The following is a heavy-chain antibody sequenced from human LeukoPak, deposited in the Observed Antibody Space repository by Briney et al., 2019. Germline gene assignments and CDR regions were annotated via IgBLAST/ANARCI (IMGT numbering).Heavy chain of an antibody. J-gene: IGHJ6*02. CDR1: GFTFSSYS. Sequence: GGSLRLSCAASGFTFSSYSMNWVRQAPGKGLEWVSYISSSSSTIYYADSVKGRFTISRDNAKNSLYLQMNSLSAEDTAVYYCAKPPLRFHYYGMDVWGQGTTVTVSS. CDR2: ISSSSSTI. D-gene: IGHD3-10*01. CDR3: AKPPLRFHYYGMDV. V-gene: IGHV3-48*04.